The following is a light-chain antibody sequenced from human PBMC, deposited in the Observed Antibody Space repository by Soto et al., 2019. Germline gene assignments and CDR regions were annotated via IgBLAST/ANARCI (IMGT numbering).Light chain of an antibody. CDR2: SNT. CDR3: LSYENNGWV. Sequence: QSVLTQPPSVSGAPGQRVTFSCTGSSSNIGAGFDVHWYQQFPGTAPKLLIYSNTNRPSGVPDRFSGSKSGTSASLAIAGLQAEDEADYYCLSYENNGWVFGGGTQLTVL. V-gene: IGLV1-40*01. CDR1: SSNIGAGFD. J-gene: IGLJ3*02.